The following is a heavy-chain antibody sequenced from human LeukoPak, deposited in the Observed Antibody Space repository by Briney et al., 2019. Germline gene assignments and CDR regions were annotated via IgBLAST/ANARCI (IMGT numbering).Heavy chain of an antibody. D-gene: IGHD2-15*01. Sequence: GASVKVSCKASGYTFTSYDINWVRQATGHGLEWMGWMNPISGNTAYTQKFQGRVTFTRNTSISTAYMELSSLRSEDTALYYCARTLGYCSGGTCYADAFDIWGQGTMVTVSS. CDR3: ARTLGYCSGGTCYADAFDI. CDR2: MNPISGNT. V-gene: IGHV1-8*03. CDR1: GYTFTSYD. J-gene: IGHJ3*02.